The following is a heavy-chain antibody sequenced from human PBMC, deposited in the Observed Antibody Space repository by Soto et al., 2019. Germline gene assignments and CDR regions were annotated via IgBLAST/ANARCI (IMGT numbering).Heavy chain of an antibody. J-gene: IGHJ4*02. CDR1: GFTFDDYA. D-gene: IGHD3-10*01. Sequence: EVQLVESGGGLIQPGGYLRLSCAASGFTFDDYAMHWVRQAPGKGLEWVSGIHWNSGITGYADSVRGRFTISRDNAKNSLYLQMSSLRAEDTALYHCAKTTGRTGWDHFDSWGQGTLVTVSS. CDR2: IHWNSGIT. V-gene: IGHV3-9*01. CDR3: AKTTGRTGWDHFDS.